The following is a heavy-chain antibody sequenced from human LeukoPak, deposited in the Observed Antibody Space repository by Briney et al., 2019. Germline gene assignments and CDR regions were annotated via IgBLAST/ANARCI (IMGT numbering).Heavy chain of an antibody. D-gene: IGHD1-26*01. V-gene: IGHV1-69*05. CDR3: AIIEGATGFDY. CDR2: IIPIFGTA. CDR1: GGTFSSYA. Sequence: PVKVSCKASGGTFSSYAISWVRQAPGQGLEWMGRIIPIFGTANYAQKFQGRVTITTDESTSTAYMELSSLRSEDTAVYYCAIIEGATGFDYWGQGTLVTVSS. J-gene: IGHJ4*02.